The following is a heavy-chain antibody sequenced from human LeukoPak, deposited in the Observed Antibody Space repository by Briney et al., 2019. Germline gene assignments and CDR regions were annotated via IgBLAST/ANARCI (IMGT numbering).Heavy chain of an antibody. J-gene: IGHJ2*01. CDR1: TYPIRSYY. CDR2: IYHSGST. D-gene: IGHD3-10*01. CDR3: ARSYYYGSGTHYWYFDL. Sequence: SETLSLTCTVSTYPIRSYYWGWVRQPPGKGLEWIGSIYHSGSTYYNPSLKSRVTISVDTSKNQFSLSLSSVTAADTAVYYCARSYYYGSGTHYWYFDLWGRGTLVTVSS. V-gene: IGHV4-38-2*02.